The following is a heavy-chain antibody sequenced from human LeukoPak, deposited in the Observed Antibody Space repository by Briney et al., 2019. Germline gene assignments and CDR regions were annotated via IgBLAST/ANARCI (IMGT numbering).Heavy chain of an antibody. J-gene: IGHJ4*02. Sequence: ASVKVSCKASGYTFTGYYVHWVRHAPGQGLEWMGWINGNSGCTKYAQKFQGRVTMTRDTSISTAYMELSSLRSDDTAVYFCARDQATVATPWWDHWGQGTLVTVSS. V-gene: IGHV1-2*02. CDR1: GYTFTGYY. CDR3: ARDQATVATPWWDH. CDR2: INGNSGCT. D-gene: IGHD4-23*01.